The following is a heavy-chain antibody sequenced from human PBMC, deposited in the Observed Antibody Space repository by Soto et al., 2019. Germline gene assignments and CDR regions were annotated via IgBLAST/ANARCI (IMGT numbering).Heavy chain of an antibody. D-gene: IGHD6-13*01. J-gene: IGHJ5*02. CDR1: GGSISSYY. V-gene: IGHV4-59*01. CDR2: IYYSGST. Sequence: SETLSLTCTVSGGSISSYYWSWIRQPPGKGLEWIGYIYYSGSTNYNPSLKSRVTISVDTSKNQFSLKLSSVTAADTAVYYCAASGIAAGWFDTWGQGTLVTVSS. CDR3: AASGIAAGWFDT.